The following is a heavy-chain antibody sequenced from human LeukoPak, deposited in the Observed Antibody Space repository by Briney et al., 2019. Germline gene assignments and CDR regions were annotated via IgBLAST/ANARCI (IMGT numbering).Heavy chain of an antibody. CDR2: IKSKTDGGTT. D-gene: IGHD3-10*01. CDR3: PTFKGAMVRASIVAFDI. CDR1: GFTFSNAW. V-gene: IGHV3-15*01. J-gene: IGHJ3*02. Sequence: GGSLRLSCAASGFTFSNAWMSWVRQAPGKGLEWVGRIKSKTDGGTTDYAAPVKGRFTISRDDSKNTLYLQMNSLKTEDTAVYSCPTFKGAMVRASIVAFDIWGQGKMVTV.